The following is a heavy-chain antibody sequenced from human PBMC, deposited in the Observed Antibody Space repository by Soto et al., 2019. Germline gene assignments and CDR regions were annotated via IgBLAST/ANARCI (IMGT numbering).Heavy chain of an antibody. D-gene: IGHD2-8*01. CDR1: GGSISSSSDY. CDR2: VYYSGST. V-gene: IGHV4-39*01. Sequence: QLQLQESGPGLVKPSETLSLTCIVSGGSISSSSDYWSWIRQPPGKGLDWIGSVYYSGSTYYNPSLKSRLTISVDTSKSQFSLKLSSVTAADTAVYYCARNANGVLLNWFDPWGQGTLVTVTS. J-gene: IGHJ5*02. CDR3: ARNANGVLLNWFDP.